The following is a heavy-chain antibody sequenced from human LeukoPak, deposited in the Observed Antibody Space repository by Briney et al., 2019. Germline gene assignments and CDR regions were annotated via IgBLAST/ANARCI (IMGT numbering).Heavy chain of an antibody. CDR3: TSDIAVVPTATQGLY. J-gene: IGHJ4*02. CDR1: GYSFTGSY. CDR2: INPKSGGT. V-gene: IGHV1-2*02. Sequence: ASVKVSCKASGYSFTGSYMHWVRQAPGQGLEWMGWINPKSGGTDYAQKFQGRVTMTRDTSINTAYMELSGLRSDDTAVYYCTSDIAVVPTATQGLYWGQGTLVAVSS. D-gene: IGHD2-2*01.